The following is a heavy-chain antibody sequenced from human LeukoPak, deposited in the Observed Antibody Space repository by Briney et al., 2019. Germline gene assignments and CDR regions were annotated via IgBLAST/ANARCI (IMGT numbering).Heavy chain of an antibody. V-gene: IGHV4-34*01. CDR3: ASDPIAVAPPGY. CDR2: INHSGST. D-gene: IGHD6-19*01. J-gene: IGHJ4*02. Sequence: SETLSLTCAVYGGSFSGYYWSWLRQPPGKGLEWIGEINHSGSTNYNPSLKSRVTISVDTSKNQFSLKLSSVTAADTAVYYCASDPIAVAPPGYWGQGTLVTVSS. CDR1: GGSFSGYY.